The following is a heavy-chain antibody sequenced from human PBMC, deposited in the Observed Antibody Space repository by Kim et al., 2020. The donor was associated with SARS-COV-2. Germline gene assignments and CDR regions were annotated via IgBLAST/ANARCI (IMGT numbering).Heavy chain of an antibody. Sequence: SETLSLICAVSGGSFSSSSCWSWVRQPPGKGLEWIGEIDHSGTTNYNPSLKSRVTISVDKSTTQFSLRLKSVTAAYTAVYYCARGVSSAWTLRPWFDPWG. J-gene: IGHJ5*02. CDR2: IDHSGTT. CDR1: GGSFSSSSC. CDR3: ARGVSSAWTLRPWFDP. D-gene: IGHD6-19*01. V-gene: IGHV4-4*02.